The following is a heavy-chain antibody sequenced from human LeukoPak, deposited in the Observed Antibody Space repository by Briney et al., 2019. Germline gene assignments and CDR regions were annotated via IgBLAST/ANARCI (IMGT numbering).Heavy chain of an antibody. CDR2: IYYSGNT. J-gene: IGHJ4*02. D-gene: IGHD5-24*01. CDR3: MRHEEEDGYNAKPFDF. V-gene: IGHV4-39*01. Sequence: PPETLSLTCTVSGGSISNSNYYWGWVRQPPGKGLEWIGTIYYSGNTYYTPSLKSRVTISVDTSKNQFSLRLSSVTAADTAVYFCMRHEEEDGYNAKPFDFWGQGTLVTVS. CDR1: GGSISNSNYY.